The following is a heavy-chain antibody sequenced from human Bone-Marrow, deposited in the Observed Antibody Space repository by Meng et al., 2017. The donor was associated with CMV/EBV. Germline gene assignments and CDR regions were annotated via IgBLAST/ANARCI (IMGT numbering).Heavy chain of an antibody. V-gene: IGHV3-23*03. D-gene: IGHD3-3*01. J-gene: IGHJ3*02. CDR1: GFTFSSYA. Sequence: GEYLKISCAASGFTFSSYAMSWVRQAPGKGLEWVSVIYSGGSSTYYADSVKGRFTISRDNSKNTLYLQMNSLRAEDTAVYYCARDRITIFGVVMGHDAFDIWVQGPMVTVSS. CDR2: IYSGGSST. CDR3: ARDRITIFGVVMGHDAFDI.